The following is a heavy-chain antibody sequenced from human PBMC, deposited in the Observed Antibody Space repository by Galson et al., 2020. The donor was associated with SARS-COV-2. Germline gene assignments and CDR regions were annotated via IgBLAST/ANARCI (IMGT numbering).Heavy chain of an antibody. CDR2: ISGGGGST. D-gene: IGHD6-19*01. CDR3: ADSSGWYFYY. V-gene: IGHV3-23*01. J-gene: IGHJ4*02. CDR1: GLTFSSYG. Sequence: GGSLRLSCAAPGLTFSSYGVSWVRQAPGKGLEWVSTISGGGGSTYYADSVKGRFTISRDNSKNTVYLQMNSLRVEDTAVYYCADSSGWYFYYWGQGPVVTVSS.